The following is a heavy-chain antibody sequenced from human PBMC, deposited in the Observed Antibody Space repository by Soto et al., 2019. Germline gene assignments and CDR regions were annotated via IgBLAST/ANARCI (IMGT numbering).Heavy chain of an antibody. D-gene: IGHD3-16*02. V-gene: IGHV3-49*04. CDR2: IRSKAYGGTT. CDR1: GFTFGDYA. Sequence: SLRLSCTASGFTFGDYAMSWVRQAPGKGLEWVGFIRSKAYGGTTEYAASVKGRFTISRDDSKSIAYLQMNSLKTEDTAVYYCTRDRDDYVWGSYRYPFDYWGQGTLVTVSS. CDR3: TRDRDDYVWGSYRYPFDY. J-gene: IGHJ4*02.